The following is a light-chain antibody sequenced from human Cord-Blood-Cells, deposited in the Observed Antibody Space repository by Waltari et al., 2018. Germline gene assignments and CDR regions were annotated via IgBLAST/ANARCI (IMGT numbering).Light chain of an antibody. CDR3: CSYAGSYTYV. CDR1: RSDVGGYNY. CDR2: DVS. V-gene: IGLV2-11*01. Sequence: QSALPPPRSVSGSPGQSVTIPCTGTRSDVGGYNYFSWYQQHPGKAPKLMIYDVSKRPSGVPDRFSGSKSGNTASLTISGLQAEDEADYYCCSYAGSYTYVFGTGTKVTVL. J-gene: IGLJ1*01.